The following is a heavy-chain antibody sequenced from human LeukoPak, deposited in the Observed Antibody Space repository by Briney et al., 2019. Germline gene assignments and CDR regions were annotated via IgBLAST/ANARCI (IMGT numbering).Heavy chain of an antibody. V-gene: IGHV3-23*01. J-gene: IGHJ4*02. Sequence: GGSLRLSCVASDFTFSSYTMIWVRQAPGKALEWVSVIGTRGDGIHYADSVKGRFTISRDDSKNTLYLQMNSLRAEDAAVYYCARDPNWGSGYWGQGTLVTVSS. CDR2: IGTRGDGI. CDR1: DFTFSSYT. CDR3: ARDPNWGSGY. D-gene: IGHD7-27*01.